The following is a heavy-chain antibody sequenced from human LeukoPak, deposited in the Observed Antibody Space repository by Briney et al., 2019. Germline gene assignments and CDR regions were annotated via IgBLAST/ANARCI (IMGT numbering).Heavy chain of an antibody. V-gene: IGHV4-30-4*01. J-gene: IGHJ4*02. D-gene: IGHD6-13*01. CDR1: GGSFSSGDYY. Sequence: PSQTLSLTCTVSGGSFSSGDYYWSWIRQPPGKGLEWIGYNYYSGDTYYNPSLRSRVTISVDTSRNQFSLRLNSVTAADTAVYYCARFRSSWYYFDYWGQGVLVTVSS. CDR2: NYYSGDT. CDR3: ARFRSSWYYFDY.